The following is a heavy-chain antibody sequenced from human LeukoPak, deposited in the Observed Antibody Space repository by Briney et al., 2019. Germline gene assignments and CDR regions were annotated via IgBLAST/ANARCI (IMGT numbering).Heavy chain of an antibody. J-gene: IGHJ4*02. V-gene: IGHV1-18*01. CDR2: ISAYNGDT. CDR3: ARAPSFGDYGGDY. D-gene: IGHD4-17*01. Sequence: ASVKVSCKASGYTFTSYDISWVRQAPGHGLEWMGWISAYNGDTKYAQKLQGRVTMTTDTSTSTAYMELRSLRSDDTAVYYCARAPSFGDYGGDYWGQGTLVTVSS. CDR1: GYTFTSYD.